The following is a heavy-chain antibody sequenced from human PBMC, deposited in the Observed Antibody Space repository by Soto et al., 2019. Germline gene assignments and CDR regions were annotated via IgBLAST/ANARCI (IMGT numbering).Heavy chain of an antibody. V-gene: IGHV3-23*01. CDR2: ISGSGGST. Sequence: EVQLLESGGGLVQPGGSLRLSCAASVFTFSSYAMSWVRQAPGKGLEWVSAISGSGGSTYYADSVKGRFTISRDNSKNTLYLQMNSLRAEDTAVYYWAKDGISGWYVGYWGQGTLVTVSS. CDR1: VFTFSSYA. J-gene: IGHJ4*02. CDR3: AKDGISGWYVGY. D-gene: IGHD6-19*01.